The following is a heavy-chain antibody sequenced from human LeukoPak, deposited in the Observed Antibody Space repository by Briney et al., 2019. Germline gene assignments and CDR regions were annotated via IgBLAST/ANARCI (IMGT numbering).Heavy chain of an antibody. CDR1: GFTFSSYG. J-gene: IGHJ4*02. V-gene: IGHV3-30*18. Sequence: GGSLRLSCTTSGFTFSSYGMHWVRQAPGKGLEWVAVTLQDGRSKYYAGSVSGRFTISRDNSKNTLYLLMNSLGVEDTAVYFCAKDLDSSGDSYWGQGTLVTVSS. CDR2: TLQDGRSK. CDR3: AKDLDSSGDSY. D-gene: IGHD3-22*01.